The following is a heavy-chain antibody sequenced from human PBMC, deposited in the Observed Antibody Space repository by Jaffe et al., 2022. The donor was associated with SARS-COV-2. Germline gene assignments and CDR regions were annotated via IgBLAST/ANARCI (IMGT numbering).Heavy chain of an antibody. D-gene: IGHD6-6*01. J-gene: IGHJ3*02. Sequence: EVQLVESGGGLVQPGGSLRLSCAASGFTFSSYAMHWVRQAPGKGLEYVSAISSNGGSTYYANSVKGRFTISRDNSKNTLYLQMGSLRAEDMAVYYCAREGDSSSSGANAFDIWGQGTMVTVSS. CDR3: AREGDSSSSGANAFDI. V-gene: IGHV3-64*01. CDR1: GFTFSSYA. CDR2: ISSNGGST.